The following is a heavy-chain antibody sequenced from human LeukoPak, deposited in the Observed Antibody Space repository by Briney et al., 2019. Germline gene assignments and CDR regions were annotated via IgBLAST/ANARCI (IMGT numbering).Heavy chain of an antibody. CDR2: ISSSGSAK. V-gene: IGHV3-48*01. CDR1: GFTFSNYG. CDR3: ARGDYGDYGDYYYGMDV. J-gene: IGHJ6*02. D-gene: IGHD4-17*01. Sequence: GGSLRLSCAASGFTFSNYGLNWVRQAPGKGLEWVSHISSSGSAKYYADSVKGRFTISRDNAKNSLYLQMNSLRAEDTAVYYCARGDYGDYGDYYYGMDVWGQGTTVTVSS.